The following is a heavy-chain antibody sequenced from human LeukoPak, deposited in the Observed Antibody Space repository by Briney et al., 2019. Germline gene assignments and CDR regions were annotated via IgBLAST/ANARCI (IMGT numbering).Heavy chain of an antibody. Sequence: GGSLTLSCEASGFIFSTYTMNCVRQAPGKGLEWVSSIRNGSNYIDYADSVKGRFTIPRDNAKNSVYQQMNSLRAEDTAVYYCVRGALYDSSGYYWFDPWGQGTLVTVSS. D-gene: IGHD3-22*01. CDR2: IRNGSNYI. CDR1: GFIFSTYT. V-gene: IGHV3-21*01. CDR3: VRGALYDSSGYYWFDP. J-gene: IGHJ5*02.